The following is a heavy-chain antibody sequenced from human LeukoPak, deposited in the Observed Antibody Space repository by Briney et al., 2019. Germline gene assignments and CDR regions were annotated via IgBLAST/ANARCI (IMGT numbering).Heavy chain of an antibody. D-gene: IGHD3-10*01. CDR2: IYTSGST. Sequence: SETLSLTCTVSGGSISSYYWSWIRQPAGKGLEWIGRIYTSGSTNYNPSLKSRVTMSVDTSKNQFSLKLSSVTAADTAVYYCARVWYYYGSGSLGVDYWGQGTLVTVSS. V-gene: IGHV4-4*07. CDR3: ARVWYYYGSGSLGVDY. CDR1: GGSISSYY. J-gene: IGHJ4*02.